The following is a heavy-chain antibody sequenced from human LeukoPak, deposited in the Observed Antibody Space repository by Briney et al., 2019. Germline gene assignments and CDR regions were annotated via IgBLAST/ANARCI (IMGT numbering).Heavy chain of an antibody. CDR1: GGSISSCGYY. D-gene: IGHD3-22*01. V-gene: IGHV4-31*03. Sequence: PSQTLSLTCTVSGGSISSCGYYWIWIRQHPGRALEWIGYIFYSGSTYYNPSLMSRVSISADKSKNQFSMKLSSVTAAGTAVYYCARRGVISGYSLFDYWGQGTLVTVSS. CDR3: ARRGVISGYSLFDY. J-gene: IGHJ4*02. CDR2: IFYSGST.